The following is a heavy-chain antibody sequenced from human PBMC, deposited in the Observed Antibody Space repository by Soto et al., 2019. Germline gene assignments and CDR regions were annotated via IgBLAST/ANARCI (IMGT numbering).Heavy chain of an antibody. CDR1: GFTFSSYA. V-gene: IGHV3-23*01. Sequence: EVQLLESGGGLVQPGGSLTLSCATSGFTFSSYAMVWVRQAAEKGLEWVASISNNGDTAYYADSVNGRFTISRGNSENTLCLQMNGLRADDPALYFCAKSRVFIGAIVTLLDSWGQGTQVTVSS. J-gene: IGHJ4*02. CDR3: AKSRVFIGAIVTLLDS. D-gene: IGHD2-21*01. CDR2: ISNNGDTA.